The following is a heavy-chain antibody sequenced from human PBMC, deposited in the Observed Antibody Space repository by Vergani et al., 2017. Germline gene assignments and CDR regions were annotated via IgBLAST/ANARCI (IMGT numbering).Heavy chain of an antibody. CDR2: IYYSGST. CDR1: GGSISSSSYY. J-gene: IGHJ6*03. CDR3: ARDQSVVGATYYYYYMDV. V-gene: IGHV4-39*02. D-gene: IGHD1-26*01. Sequence: QVQLQESGPGLVKPSETLSLTCTVSGGSISSSSYYWGWIRQPPGKGLEWIGSIYYSGSTYYNPSLKSRVTISVDTSKNQFSLKLSSVTAADTAVYYCARDQSVVGATYYYYYMDVWGKGTTVTVSS.